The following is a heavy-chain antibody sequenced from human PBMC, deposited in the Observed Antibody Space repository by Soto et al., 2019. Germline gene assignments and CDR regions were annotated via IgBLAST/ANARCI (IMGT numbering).Heavy chain of an antibody. Sequence: QVQLQESGPGLVKPSQTLSLTCSVSGVSINSGGHYWSWIRHHPGKGLEWIGYIYYTGHTFYNASLKSRVAMSLDTSKNQFSLKLSSVTAADTAVYYCARGSQLERDALDIWGQGTMVTVSS. CDR1: GVSINSGGHY. CDR2: IYYTGHT. D-gene: IGHD1-1*01. CDR3: ARGSQLERDALDI. J-gene: IGHJ3*02. V-gene: IGHV4-31*03.